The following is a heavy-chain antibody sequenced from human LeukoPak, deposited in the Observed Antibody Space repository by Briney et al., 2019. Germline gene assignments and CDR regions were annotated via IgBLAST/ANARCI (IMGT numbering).Heavy chain of an antibody. CDR2: ISYDGSDK. Sequence: PGRSLRLSCAASGFTFSTYDMHWVSHAPGKGLEWVAIISYDGSDKYYADSVKGRFTISRDNSKNTLYLQMNSLRAEDTAVYYCAKDFGEAAFDIWGQGTVVTVSS. D-gene: IGHD3-10*01. CDR1: GFTFSTYD. CDR3: AKDFGEAAFDI. V-gene: IGHV3-30*18. J-gene: IGHJ3*02.